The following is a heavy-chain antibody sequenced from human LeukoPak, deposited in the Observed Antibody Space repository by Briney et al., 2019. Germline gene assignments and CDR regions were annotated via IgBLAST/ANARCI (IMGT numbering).Heavy chain of an antibody. J-gene: IGHJ4*02. D-gene: IGHD3-22*01. Sequence: KPSETLSLTCTVSGGSVSRYYWSWIRQPPGKGLEWIGYMFYSGTTNYNPSLKSRVTISVDTSENQFSLRLSSVTAADTAVYYCARVRALSYYDSSGDLYYFDYWGQGTLVTVSS. CDR2: MFYSGTT. CDR3: ARVRALSYYDSSGDLYYFDY. V-gene: IGHV4-59*02. CDR1: GGSVSRYY.